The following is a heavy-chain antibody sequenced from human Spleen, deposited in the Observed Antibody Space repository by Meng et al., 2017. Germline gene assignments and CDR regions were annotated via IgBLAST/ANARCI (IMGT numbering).Heavy chain of an antibody. J-gene: IGHJ4*02. V-gene: IGHV1-2*06. CDR1: GYTFTGYY. D-gene: IGHD3-9*01. CDR2: INPNSGGT. CDR3: AAYDILTGYSLLNDY. Sequence: QGQQVQTGAEVKEAGASVKVSCKASGYTFTGYYMHWVRQAPGQGLEWMGRINPNSGGTNYAQKFQGRVTMTRDTSISTAYMELSRLRSDDTAVYYCAAYDILTGYSLLNDYWGQGTLVTSPQ.